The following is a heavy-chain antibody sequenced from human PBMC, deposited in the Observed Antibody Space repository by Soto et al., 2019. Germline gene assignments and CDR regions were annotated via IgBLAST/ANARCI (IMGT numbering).Heavy chain of an antibody. CDR2: IKVDGSEK. D-gene: IGHD6-19*01. V-gene: IGHV3-7*05. Sequence: EVQLVESGGGFVQPGGSLRLSCAASGFTFSNYWMSWVRQAPGKGLEWVANIKVDGSEKYYVDSVKGQFTISRDNAKNSLYLQMNSLRAEDTAVYYCAGVAVRGQGTLVTVSS. CDR3: AGVAV. CDR1: GFTFSNYW. J-gene: IGHJ4*02.